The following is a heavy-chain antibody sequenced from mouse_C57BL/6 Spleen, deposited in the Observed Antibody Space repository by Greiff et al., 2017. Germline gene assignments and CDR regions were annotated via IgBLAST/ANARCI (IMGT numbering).Heavy chain of an antibody. CDR3: ARGGYYYGSADYYAMDY. V-gene: IGHV1-82*01. J-gene: IGHJ4*01. CDR1: GYAFSSSW. Sequence: QVQLKESGPELVKPGASVKISCKASGYAFSSSWMNWVKQRPGKGLEWIGRIYPGDGDTNYNGKFKGKATLTADTSSSTAYMQLSSLTSEDSAVYFCARGGYYYGSADYYAMDYWGQGTSVTVSS. D-gene: IGHD1-1*01. CDR2: IYPGDGDT.